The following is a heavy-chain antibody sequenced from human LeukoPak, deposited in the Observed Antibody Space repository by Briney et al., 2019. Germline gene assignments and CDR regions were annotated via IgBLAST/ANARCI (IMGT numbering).Heavy chain of an antibody. D-gene: IGHD3-22*01. CDR1: GYTFTSYG. J-gene: IGHJ4*02. Sequence: GASVKVSCKASGYTFTSYGISGVRQARGQGLEWMGWISAYNGNTNYAQKLQGRVTMTTDPSTSTDYMELRSLRSDDTAVYYCARSDYYYDSSAYYYFDYWGRGTLVTVSS. CDR2: ISAYNGNT. V-gene: IGHV1-18*01. CDR3: ARSDYYYDSSAYYYFDY.